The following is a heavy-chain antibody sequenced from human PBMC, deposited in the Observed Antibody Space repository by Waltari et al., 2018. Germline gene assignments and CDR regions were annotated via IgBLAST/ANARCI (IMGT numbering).Heavy chain of an antibody. CDR2: IEYDGSN. CDR3: AKGGLTLHAFDF. Sequence: QVQLVESGGGVVQPGGSLRLSCEASGFIFSDAGLDWVRQAPGKGLEWVAFIEYDGSNKHSDSMKGRFTISRDNSKNTLYLQMNSLRAEDTAIYYCAKGGLTLHAFDFWGQGTMVTVSS. J-gene: IGHJ3*01. CDR1: GFIFSDAG. D-gene: IGHD3-16*01. V-gene: IGHV3-30*02.